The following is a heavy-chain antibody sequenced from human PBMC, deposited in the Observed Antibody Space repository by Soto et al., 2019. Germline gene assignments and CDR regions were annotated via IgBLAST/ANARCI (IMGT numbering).Heavy chain of an antibody. J-gene: IGHJ4*02. CDR2: IDKNGGST. Sequence: EVQLVESGGAVIQPGGSLRLSCATSGFIFDDYSMHWVRQAPGKGLEWVSLIDKNGGSTYYTDSVKGRFAISRDNSINSLYLHMNSLRSEDTAFYYCAEETLYSSWVSLDSWGRGTLVTVSS. D-gene: IGHD6-13*01. CDR1: GFIFDDYS. V-gene: IGHV3-43*01. CDR3: AEETLYSSWVSLDS.